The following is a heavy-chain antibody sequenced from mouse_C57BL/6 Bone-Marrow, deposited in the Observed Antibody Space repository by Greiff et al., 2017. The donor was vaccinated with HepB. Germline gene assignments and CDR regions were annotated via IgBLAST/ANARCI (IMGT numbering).Heavy chain of an antibody. CDR3: ARPTGGSYFCY. V-gene: IGHV1-59*01. J-gene: IGHJ2*01. CDR1: GYTFTSYW. D-gene: IGHD1-1*02. Sequence: VQLQQPGAELVRPGTSVKLSCKASGYTFTSYWMHWVKQRPGQGLEWIGVIDPSDSYTNYNQKFKGKATVTVDTSSSTAYMKLNSLTSEDSAVDYCARPTGGSYFCYWGQGTTLTVSA. CDR2: IDPSDSYT.